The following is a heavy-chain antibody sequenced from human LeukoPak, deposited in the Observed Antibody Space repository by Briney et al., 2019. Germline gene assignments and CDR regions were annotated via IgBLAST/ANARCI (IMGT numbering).Heavy chain of an antibody. Sequence: GRSLRLSCAASGFTFSSYGMHWVRQAPGKGLEWVAVISYDGSNKYYADSVKGRFTISRDNSKNTLYLQMNSLRAEDTAVYYCAKPALYDSSGYYPRGPHFDYWGQGTLVTVSS. D-gene: IGHD3-22*01. V-gene: IGHV3-30*18. CDR2: ISYDGSNK. J-gene: IGHJ4*02. CDR3: AKPALYDSSGYYPRGPHFDY. CDR1: GFTFSSYG.